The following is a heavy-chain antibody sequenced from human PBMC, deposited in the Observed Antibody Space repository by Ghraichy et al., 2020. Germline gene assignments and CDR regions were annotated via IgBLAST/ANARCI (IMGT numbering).Heavy chain of an antibody. D-gene: IGHD6-13*01. CDR2: INPSGGST. V-gene: IGHV1-46*01. CDR1: GYTFTSYY. Sequence: ASVKVSCKASGYTFTSYYMHWVRQAPGPGLEWMGIINPSGGSTNYAQKFQGRVTMTRDTSTSTVYMELSSLRSEDTAVYYCAKDLAIAAAGTRGRSAPYGMDVSGHGTTVTVSS. J-gene: IGHJ6*02. CDR3: AKDLAIAAAGTRGRSAPYGMDV.